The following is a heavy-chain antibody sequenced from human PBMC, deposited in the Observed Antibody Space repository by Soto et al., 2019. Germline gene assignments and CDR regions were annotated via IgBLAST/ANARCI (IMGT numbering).Heavy chain of an antibody. Sequence: PSGTLSLTCTVSGGSISSSSYYWGWIRQPPGKGLEWIGSIYYSGSTYYNPSLKSRVTISVDTSKNQFSLKLSSVTAADTAVYYCARLGRTKMVAGVDYCGQGTLVTVSS. CDR3: ARLGRTKMVAGVDY. D-gene: IGHD2-8*01. CDR1: GGSISSSSYY. J-gene: IGHJ4*02. V-gene: IGHV4-39*01. CDR2: IYYSGST.